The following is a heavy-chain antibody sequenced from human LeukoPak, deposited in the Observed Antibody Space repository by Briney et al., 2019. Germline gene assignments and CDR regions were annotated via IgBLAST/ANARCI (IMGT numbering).Heavy chain of an antibody. CDR2: ITANGGYT. Sequence: GGSLRLSCAASAFSFSKFALIWVRQAPGKGLEGDSAITANGGYTLYADAVKGRFTVSRDNSKNTLYLQINSLRPEDTAMYYCAKDPNGDYIGASDFWGQGTMVTVSS. D-gene: IGHD4-17*01. CDR1: AFSFSKFA. J-gene: IGHJ3*01. CDR3: AKDPNGDYIGASDF. V-gene: IGHV3-23*01.